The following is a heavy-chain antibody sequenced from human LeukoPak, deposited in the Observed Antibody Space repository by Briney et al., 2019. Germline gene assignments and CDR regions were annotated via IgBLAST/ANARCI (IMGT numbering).Heavy chain of an antibody. V-gene: IGHV2-5*02. J-gene: IGHJ3*02. CDR1: GFSLGTSGVG. CDR3: AHRMYDSSGLRDQGSFDM. D-gene: IGHD3-22*01. CDR2: IYWDDDK. Sequence: SGPTLVKPTQTLTLTCTFSGFSLGTSGVGVGWIRQPPGEALEWLALIYWDDDKRYNPSLKTRLSITKDTSRNQVVLTLTNMEPVDTGTYYCAHRMYDSSGLRDQGSFDMCGQGTMVTVSS.